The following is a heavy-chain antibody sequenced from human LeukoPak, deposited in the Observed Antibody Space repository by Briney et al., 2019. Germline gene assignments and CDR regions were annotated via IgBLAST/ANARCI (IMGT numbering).Heavy chain of an antibody. CDR3: ARVAGTNGRGFDY. V-gene: IGHV1-18*01. CDR2: ISAYNGNT. J-gene: IGHJ4*02. CDR1: GYTFTSYG. D-gene: IGHD1-7*01. Sequence: GASVTVSCKASGYTFTSYGISWVRQAPGQGVDWMGWISAYNGNTNYAQKLQGRVTITTDTSTSTAYMELRSLRSDDTAVYYCARVAGTNGRGFDYWGQGTLVTVSS.